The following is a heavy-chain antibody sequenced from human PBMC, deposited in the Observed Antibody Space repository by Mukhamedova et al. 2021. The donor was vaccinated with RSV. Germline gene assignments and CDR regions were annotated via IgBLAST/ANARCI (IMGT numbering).Heavy chain of an antibody. Sequence: GLEWVSSICSGSIYIYYADSVKGRFSISRDNAKNSLYLQMNSLIAEDTAVYYCARDRVAVSGRFDSWGQGTLVTVSS. J-gene: IGHJ4*02. D-gene: IGHD6-19*01. V-gene: IGHV3-21*01. CDR2: ICSGSIYI. CDR3: ARDRVAVSGRFDS.